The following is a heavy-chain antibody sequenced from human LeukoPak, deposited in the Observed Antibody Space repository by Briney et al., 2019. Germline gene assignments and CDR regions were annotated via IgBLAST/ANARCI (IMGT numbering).Heavy chain of an antibody. V-gene: IGHV3-21*01. D-gene: IGHD3-22*01. CDR2: FGTRGTSI. J-gene: IGHJ4*02. Sequence: GGSLRLSCTASGFTFSGYSMNWIRKAPGKGLEWVSSFGTRGTSIYHAGSVKGRFAISRDNAKNSLYLQMNSLRAEDTALYYCAREVSEGFDFWGQGTLVTVSS. CDR1: GFTFSGYS. CDR3: AREVSEGFDF.